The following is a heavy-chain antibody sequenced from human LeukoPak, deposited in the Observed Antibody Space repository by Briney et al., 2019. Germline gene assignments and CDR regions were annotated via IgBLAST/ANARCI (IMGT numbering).Heavy chain of an antibody. CDR2: INHSGST. J-gene: IGHJ4*02. CDR1: GGSFSGYY. D-gene: IGHD5-24*01. CDR3: ARGKEMATIKYFDY. V-gene: IGHV4-34*01. Sequence: PSETLSLTCAVYGGSFSGYYWSWIRQPPGKGLEWIGEINHSGSTNYNPSLKSRVTISVDTSKNQFSLKLSSVTAADTAVYYCARGKEMATIKYFDYWGQGTLVTVSS.